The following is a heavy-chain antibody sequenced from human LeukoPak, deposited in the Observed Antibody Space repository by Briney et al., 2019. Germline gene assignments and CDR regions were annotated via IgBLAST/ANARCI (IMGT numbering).Heavy chain of an antibody. CDR2: IGVGSGNT. CDR3: AADPRRGGDYEETAFDI. Sequence: GASVKVSCKASGFTFSRSTVQWVRQARGQRLEWIGWIGVGSGNTKYAQELQERVTITRDLSTSTSYMELSSLRSEDTAVYYCAADPRRGGDYEETAFDIWGQGTMVTVSS. CDR1: GFTFSRST. V-gene: IGHV1-58*01. D-gene: IGHD4-17*01. J-gene: IGHJ3*02.